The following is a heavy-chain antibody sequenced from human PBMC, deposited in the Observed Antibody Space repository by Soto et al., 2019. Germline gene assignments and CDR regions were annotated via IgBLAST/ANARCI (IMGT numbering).Heavy chain of an antibody. CDR1: GGSFSGHY. Sequence: SETLSLTCAVYGGSFSGHYWSWLRQPPGKGLEWIGEITHSGSTNYNPSLRSRVIISVDTSKNQFSLKLNSVTAADTAVYYGARGINTRDAPDKCYFDYWGQGTLVTVSS. J-gene: IGHJ4*02. V-gene: IGHV4-34*01. CDR2: ITHSGST. D-gene: IGHD1-1*01. CDR3: ARGINTRDAPDKCYFDY.